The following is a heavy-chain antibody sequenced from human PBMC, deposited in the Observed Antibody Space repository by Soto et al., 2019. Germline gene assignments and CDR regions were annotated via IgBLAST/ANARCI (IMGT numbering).Heavy chain of an antibody. V-gene: IGHV4-59*01. Sequence: SETLSLTCIVSGGSISSNYWSWIRQPPGKGLEWIGYIYYTGSTNFNPSLKNRVIISVDTSKNQFSLKLSSVTAADTAVYYCARSYPNTIFGVVSSHGLDVWGQVPTVTVSS. J-gene: IGHJ6*02. CDR1: GGSISSNY. CDR3: ARSYPNTIFGVVSSHGLDV. D-gene: IGHD3-3*01. CDR2: IYYTGST.